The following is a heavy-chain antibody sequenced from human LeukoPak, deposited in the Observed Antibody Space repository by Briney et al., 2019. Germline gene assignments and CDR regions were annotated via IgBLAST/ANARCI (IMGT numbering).Heavy chain of an antibody. CDR2: INPNSGGT. V-gene: IGHV1-2*06. J-gene: IGHJ6*02. CDR1: GYTFTSYY. Sequence: ASVKVSCKASGYTFTSYYMHWVRQAPGQGLEWMGRINPNSGGTSYAQKFQGRVTMTRDTSISTAYMELSRLRSDDTAVYYCARGDYYYGMDVWGQGTTVTVSS. CDR3: ARGDYYYGMDV. D-gene: IGHD3-16*01.